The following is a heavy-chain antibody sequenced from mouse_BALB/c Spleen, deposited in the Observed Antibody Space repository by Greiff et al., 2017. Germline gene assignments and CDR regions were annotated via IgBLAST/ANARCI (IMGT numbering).Heavy chain of an antibody. CDR1: GFSLTGYG. Sequence: QVQLKESGPGLVAPSQSLSITCTASGFSLTGYGVNWVRQPPGKGLEWLGMIWGDGSTNYNSALNSRLSISKDNSKSQVFLKMSSLQTDDTARYYCASYRYDGYTMDYWGQGTSVTVSS. V-gene: IGHV2-6-7*01. CDR3: ASYRYDGYTMDY. CDR2: IWGDGST. J-gene: IGHJ4*01. D-gene: IGHD2-14*01.